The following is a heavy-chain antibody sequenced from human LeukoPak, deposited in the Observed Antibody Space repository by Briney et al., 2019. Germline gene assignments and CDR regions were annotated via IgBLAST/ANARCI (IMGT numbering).Heavy chain of an antibody. V-gene: IGHV3-23*01. CDR3: AKDQGGYSAYGHLDY. J-gene: IGHJ4*02. D-gene: IGHD5-12*01. CDR2: IGATGVST. Sequence: PGGSLRLSCAASGFTFSSYAMSWVRQAPGKGLEWVSGIGATGVSTFYGDSVKGRFTMSRDNSKNTLYLRMDSLRAEDTAAYYCAKDQGGYSAYGHLDYWGQGTLVTVSS. CDR1: GFTFSSYA.